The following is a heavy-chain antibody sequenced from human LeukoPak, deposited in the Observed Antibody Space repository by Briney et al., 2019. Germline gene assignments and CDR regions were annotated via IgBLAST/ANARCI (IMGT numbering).Heavy chain of an antibody. CDR1: GGSISSSSYY. D-gene: IGHD3-10*01. J-gene: IGHJ4*02. V-gene: IGHV4-39*01. Sequence: SETLSLTCTVSGGSISSSSYYWGWIRQPPGKGLEWIGSIYYSGSTYYNPSLKSRVTISVDTSKNQFSLKLSSVTAADTAVYYCARHLLPWLPFDYWGQGTLVTVSS. CDR3: ARHLLPWLPFDY. CDR2: IYYSGST.